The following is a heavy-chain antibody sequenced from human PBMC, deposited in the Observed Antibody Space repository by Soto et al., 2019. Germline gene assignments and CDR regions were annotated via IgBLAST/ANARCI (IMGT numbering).Heavy chain of an antibody. J-gene: IGHJ6*02. D-gene: IGHD6-19*01. V-gene: IGHV1-3*01. CDR2: INAGNGNT. Sequence: ASVKVSCKASGYTFTSYAMHWVRQAPGQRLEWMGWINAGNGNTKYSQKFQGRVTITRDTSASTAYMELSSLRSEDAAVYYCAGDSPLYSSGPWDYYYGMDVWGQGTTVTVSS. CDR1: GYTFTSYA. CDR3: AGDSPLYSSGPWDYYYGMDV.